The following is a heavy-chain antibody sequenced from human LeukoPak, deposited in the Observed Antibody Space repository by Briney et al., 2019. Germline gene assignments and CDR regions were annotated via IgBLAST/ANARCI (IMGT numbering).Heavy chain of an antibody. Sequence: ASVKVSCKASGYTFTSHYMQWVRQAPGQGFEWMGIINPSGGSTSYAQKFQGRVTMTRDTSTSTVYMELSSLRSEDTAVYYCARDGAEDHDAFDIWGQGTMVTVSS. J-gene: IGHJ3*02. CDR3: ARDGAEDHDAFDI. CDR2: INPSGGST. CDR1: GYTFTSHY. V-gene: IGHV1-46*01. D-gene: IGHD1-26*01.